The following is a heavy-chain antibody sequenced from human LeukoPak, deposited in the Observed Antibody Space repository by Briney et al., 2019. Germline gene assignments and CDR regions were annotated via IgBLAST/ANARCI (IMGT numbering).Heavy chain of an antibody. CDR1: GGTFSSYA. Sequence: SVKVSCKASGGTFSSYAISWVRQAPGQGLEWMGRIIPIPGIANYAQKFQGRVTITADKSTSTAYMELSSLRSEDTAVYYCEREHNWNYNWFDPWGQGTLVTVSS. V-gene: IGHV1-69*04. CDR3: EREHNWNYNWFDP. J-gene: IGHJ5*02. CDR2: IIPIPGIA. D-gene: IGHD1-7*01.